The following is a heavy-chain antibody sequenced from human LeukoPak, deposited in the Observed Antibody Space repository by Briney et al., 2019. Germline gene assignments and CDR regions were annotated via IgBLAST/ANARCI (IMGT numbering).Heavy chain of an antibody. J-gene: IGHJ6*03. Sequence: SQTLSLTCTVSGGSISSGSYYWSWIRQPPGKGLEWIGYIYYSGSTYYNPSLKSRVTISVDTSKNQFSLKLSSVTAADTAVYYCARQDSYYYYYYMDVWGKGTTVTVSS. D-gene: IGHD2-15*01. V-gene: IGHV4-30-4*08. CDR2: IYYSGST. CDR1: GGSISSGSYY. CDR3: ARQDSYYYYYYMDV.